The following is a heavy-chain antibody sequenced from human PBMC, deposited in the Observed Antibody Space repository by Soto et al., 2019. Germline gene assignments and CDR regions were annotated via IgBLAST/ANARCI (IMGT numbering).Heavy chain of an antibody. CDR1: GGSISNSNYY. CDR2: IYYSGST. CDR3: AREVAGDYGMDV. V-gene: IGHV4-61*01. D-gene: IGHD6-19*01. J-gene: IGHJ6*02. Sequence: SETLSLTCTVSGGSISNSNYYWGWIRQPPGKGLEWIGYIYYSGSTNYNPSLKSRVTISVDTSKNQFSLKLSSATAADTAVYYCAREVAGDYGMDVWGQGTTVTVSS.